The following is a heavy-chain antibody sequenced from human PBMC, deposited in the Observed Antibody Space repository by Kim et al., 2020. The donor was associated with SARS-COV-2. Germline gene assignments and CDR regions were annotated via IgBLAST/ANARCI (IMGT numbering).Heavy chain of an antibody. Sequence: GGSLRLSCTASGFTFGDYAMSWFRQAPGKGLEWVGFIRSNAYGGSKVYSASVQGTITIASADSTRFAHLHINSPKTKAAADYYCTREYGAVDDWGQGTTV. CDR1: GFTFGDYA. CDR2: IRSNAYGGSK. J-gene: IGHJ6*02. CDR3: TREYGAVDD. D-gene: IGHD3-10*01. V-gene: IGHV3-49*03.